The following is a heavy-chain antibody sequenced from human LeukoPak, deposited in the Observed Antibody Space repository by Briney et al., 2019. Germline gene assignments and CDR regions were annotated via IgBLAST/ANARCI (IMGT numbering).Heavy chain of an antibody. CDR3: ARQYSSSSHFDY. V-gene: IGHV5-10-1*01. Sequence: PGESLKISCKGSGYSFTSYWIGWVRQMPGKGLEWMGRIDPSDSYTNYSPSFQGHVTISADKSISTAYLQWSSLKASDTAMYYCARQYSSSSHFDYWGQGTLVTVSS. CDR1: GYSFTSYW. CDR2: IDPSDSYT. D-gene: IGHD6-6*01. J-gene: IGHJ4*02.